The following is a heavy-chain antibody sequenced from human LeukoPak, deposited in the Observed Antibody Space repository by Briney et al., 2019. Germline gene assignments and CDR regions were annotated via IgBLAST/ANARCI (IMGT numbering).Heavy chain of an antibody. J-gene: IGHJ4*02. CDR1: GFTSSSYG. V-gene: IGHV3-30*18. CDR3: AKDRLGGLDY. Sequence: GGSLRLSCAASGFTSSSYGMHWVRQAPGKGLEWVAVISYDGSNKYYADSVKGRFTISRDKSKNTLYLQMNSLRAEDTAVYYCAKDRLGGLDYWGQGTLVTVSS. CDR2: ISYDGSNK.